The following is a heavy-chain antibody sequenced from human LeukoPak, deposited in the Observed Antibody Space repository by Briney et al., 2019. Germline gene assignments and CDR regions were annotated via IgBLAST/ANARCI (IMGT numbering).Heavy chain of an antibody. CDR2: IKVDGGQL. CDR3: VRDQSPGQKIIGWYDSFDI. Sequence: PGGSLRLSCATSGFTFSTYWMTWVRQAPGKGLEWVANIKVDGGQLNYVDSVKRRFTISRDNAKNSLYLQMNSLRAGDTAVCYCVRDQSPGQKIIGWYDSFDIWGQGTMVTVSS. J-gene: IGHJ3*02. V-gene: IGHV3-7*01. CDR1: GFTFSTYW. D-gene: IGHD6-19*01.